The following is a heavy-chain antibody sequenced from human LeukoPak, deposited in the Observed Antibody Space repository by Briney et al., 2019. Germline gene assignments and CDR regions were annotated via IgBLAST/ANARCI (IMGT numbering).Heavy chain of an antibody. V-gene: IGHV3-21*01. CDR3: ARVSAFGRTQQLVRYFDY. Sequence: PGGSLRLSCAASGFTFSSYSMNWVRQAPGKGLEWVSSISSSSSYIYYADSVKGRFTISRDNAKNSLYLQMNSLRAEDTAVYYCARVSAFGRTQQLVRYFDYWGQGTLVTVSS. CDR1: GFTFSSYS. CDR2: ISSSSSYI. D-gene: IGHD6-13*01. J-gene: IGHJ4*02.